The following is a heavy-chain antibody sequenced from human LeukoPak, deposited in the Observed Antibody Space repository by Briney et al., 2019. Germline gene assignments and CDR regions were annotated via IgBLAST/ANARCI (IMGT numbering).Heavy chain of an antibody. CDR1: GFTFNYYN. Sequence: GGSLRLSCAASGFTFNYYNMNWVRQAPGKALEWVSSITSSGAYIFYADSVRGRFTISRDNAKDSLYLQMNSLGPEGTAVYYCARDAIVALDYWGQGTLVTVSS. D-gene: IGHD6-25*01. CDR2: ITSSGAYI. V-gene: IGHV3-21*01. CDR3: ARDAIVALDY. J-gene: IGHJ4*02.